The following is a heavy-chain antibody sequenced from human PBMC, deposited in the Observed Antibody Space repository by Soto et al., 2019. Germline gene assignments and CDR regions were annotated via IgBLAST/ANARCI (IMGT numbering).Heavy chain of an antibody. D-gene: IGHD3-16*01. CDR3: VGALTYEVPYYYYGMDV. Sequence: PGGSLRLSCTASGFMFSTYLMSWVRQAPGKGLEWVANIRQGGNEKFYVDSVKGRFTISRDNAKKSLYLQMNSLRAEDTAVYYCVGALTYEVPYYYYGMDVWGQGXTVTVYS. CDR1: GFMFSTYL. J-gene: IGHJ6*02. V-gene: IGHV3-7*01. CDR2: IRQGGNEK.